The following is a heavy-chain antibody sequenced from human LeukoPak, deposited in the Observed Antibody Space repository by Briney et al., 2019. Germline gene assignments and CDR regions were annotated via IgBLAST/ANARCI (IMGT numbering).Heavy chain of an antibody. CDR3: AGTFYGDYQNADQSVYSVNY. V-gene: IGHV1-69*05. J-gene: IGHJ4*02. Sequence: ASVKVSCKVSGGTFSSYAINWVRQAPGQGLEWMGRTIPLFGTTNYAQKFQGRVTITTDESTSTAYMELSSLRSEDTAVYYCAGTFYGDYQNADQSVYSVNYWGQGTLVAVSS. CDR2: TIPLFGTT. D-gene: IGHD4-17*01. CDR1: GGTFSSYA.